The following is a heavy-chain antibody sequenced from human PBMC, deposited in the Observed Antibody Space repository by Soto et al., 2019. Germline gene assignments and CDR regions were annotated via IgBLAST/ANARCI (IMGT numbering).Heavy chain of an antibody. D-gene: IGHD4-17*01. CDR1: GGTFSSYT. CDR2: IIPILGIA. CDR3: ARSHYGDYVYGMDV. V-gene: IGHV1-69*02. Sequence: QVQLVQSGAEVKKPGSSVKVSCKASGGTFSSYTISWVRQAPGQGLEWMGRIIPILGIANYAQKFQGRVTXXAXKXRSTAYMELSSLRSEDTAVYYCARSHYGDYVYGMDVWGQGTTVTVSS. J-gene: IGHJ6*02.